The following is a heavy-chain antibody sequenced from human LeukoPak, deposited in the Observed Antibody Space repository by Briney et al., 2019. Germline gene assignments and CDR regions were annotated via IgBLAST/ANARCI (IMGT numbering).Heavy chain of an antibody. CDR1: GGSFSGYY. D-gene: IGHD4-23*01. V-gene: IGHV4-34*01. CDR2: INHSGST. J-gene: IGHJ4*02. Sequence: KPSETLSLTCAVYGGSFSGYYWGWVRQPPGKGLEWNGEINHSGSTNYNPSLKSRVTISVDTSKNHCSLKLSSVTAADTAVYYCARGAHPNSEFDYWGQGTLVTVSS. CDR3: ARGAHPNSEFDY.